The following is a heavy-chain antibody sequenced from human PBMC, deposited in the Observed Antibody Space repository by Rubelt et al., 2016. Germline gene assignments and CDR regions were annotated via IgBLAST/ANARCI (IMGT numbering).Heavy chain of an antibody. Sequence: QLQLQESGPGLVKPSETLSLTCAVSGGSFSSYSYYWGWIRQPPGKGLEWIGSIYYTGTTYYNPSLKGRVTLSVDTSKSQFSLRLSCVTAADTAMYYCARSKLVVLITPDVFDIWGQGTMLAVSS. D-gene: IGHD3-22*01. J-gene: IGHJ3*02. V-gene: IGHV4-39*01. CDR3: ARSKLVVLITPDVFDI. CDR2: IYYTGTT. CDR1: GGSFSSYSYY.